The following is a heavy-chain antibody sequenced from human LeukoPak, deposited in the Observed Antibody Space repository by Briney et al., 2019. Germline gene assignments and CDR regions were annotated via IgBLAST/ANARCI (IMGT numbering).Heavy chain of an antibody. J-gene: IGHJ6*02. CDR2: ISGSGGST. Sequence: GGSLRLSCAASGFTFSSYAMSWVRQAPGKGLEWVSAISGSGGSTDYADSVKGRVTISRDNSKNTLYLQMNSLRAEDTAVYYCARSPRSRGRPRYYYGMDVWGQGTTVTVSS. CDR1: GFTFSSYA. V-gene: IGHV3-23*01. D-gene: IGHD3-22*01. CDR3: ARSPRSRGRPRYYYGMDV.